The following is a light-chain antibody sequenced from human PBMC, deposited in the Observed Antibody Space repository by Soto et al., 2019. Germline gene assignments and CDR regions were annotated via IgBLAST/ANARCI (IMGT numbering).Light chain of an antibody. V-gene: IGLV1-44*01. Sequence: QSVLTQPPSASGTPGQRVTISCSGSGSNIGINTVNWYQQLPGTAPKLLIHTNNQRPPGVPDRFSGSKSGTSASVAIRGLESEDEADYYCAACDDSHVVFGGGTKLTVL. CDR3: AACDDSHVV. CDR1: GSNIGINT. CDR2: TNN. J-gene: IGLJ2*01.